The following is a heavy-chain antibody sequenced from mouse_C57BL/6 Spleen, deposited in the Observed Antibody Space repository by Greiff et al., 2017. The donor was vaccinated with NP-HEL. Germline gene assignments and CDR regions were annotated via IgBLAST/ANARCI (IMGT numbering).Heavy chain of an antibody. J-gene: IGHJ4*01. V-gene: IGHV1-61*01. Sequence: QVQLKQPGAELVRPGSSVKLSCKASGYTFTSYWMDWVKQRPGQGLEWIGNIYPSDSETHYNQKFKDKATLTVDKSSSTAYMQLSSLTSEDSAVYYCARTHYYGSSPYAMDYWGQGTSVTVSS. CDR1: GYTFTSYW. CDR2: IYPSDSET. D-gene: IGHD1-1*01. CDR3: ARTHYYGSSPYAMDY.